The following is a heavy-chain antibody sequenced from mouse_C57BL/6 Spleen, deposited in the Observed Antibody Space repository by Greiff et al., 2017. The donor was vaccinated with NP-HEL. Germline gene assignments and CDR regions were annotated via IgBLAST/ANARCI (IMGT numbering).Heavy chain of an antibody. CDR3: ARGNITTVGFDY. CDR1: GYTFTSYW. J-gene: IGHJ2*01. CDR2: IDPNSGGT. V-gene: IGHV1-72*01. D-gene: IGHD1-1*01. Sequence: VKQSCKASGYTFTSYWMHWVKQRPGRGLEWIGRIDPNSGGTKYNEKFKSKATLTVDKPSSTAYMQLSSLTSEDSAVYYCARGNITTVGFDYWGQGTTLTVSS.